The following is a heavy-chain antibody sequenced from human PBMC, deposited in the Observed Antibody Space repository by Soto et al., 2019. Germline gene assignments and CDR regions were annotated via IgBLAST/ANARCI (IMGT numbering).Heavy chain of an antibody. CDR3: AKAHNIPGGGYAYYFDY. D-gene: IGHD5-12*01. V-gene: IGHV3-23*01. J-gene: IGHJ4*02. Sequence: PGGSLRLSCAASGFTFSSYAMSWVRQAPGKGLEWVSAISGSGGSTYYADSVKGRFTISRDNSKNTLYLQMNSLRAEDTAVYYCAKAHNIPGGGYAYYFDYWGQGTLVTVSS. CDR1: GFTFSSYA. CDR2: ISGSGGST.